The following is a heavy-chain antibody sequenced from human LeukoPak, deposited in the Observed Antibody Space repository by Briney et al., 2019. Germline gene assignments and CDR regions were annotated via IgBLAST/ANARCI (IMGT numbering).Heavy chain of an antibody. CDR1: GGSISSYY. Sequence: PSETLSLTCTVSGGSISSYYWSWIRQPPGKGLEWIGSIYYSGTTYYSPSLRSRLTMSVETSKNQFSLKLSSVTAADTAVYYCARDEGGNSRMAYWGQGTLVTVSS. CDR2: IYYSGTT. J-gene: IGHJ4*02. V-gene: IGHV4-59*12. D-gene: IGHD4-23*01. CDR3: ARDEGGNSRMAY.